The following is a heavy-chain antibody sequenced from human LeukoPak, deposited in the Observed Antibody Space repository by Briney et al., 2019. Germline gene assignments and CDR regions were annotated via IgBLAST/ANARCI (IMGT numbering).Heavy chain of an antibody. J-gene: IGHJ6*02. CDR1: GYTFTSYA. V-gene: IGHV1-3*01. Sequence: ASVKVSCKASGYTFTSYAMHWVRQAPGQRLEWMGWINAGNGNTKYSQKFQGRVTITRDTSASTAYMELSSLRSEDTAVYYCARGSVTTKYYYYYYGMDVWGQGTTVTVSS. CDR3: ARGSVTTKYYYYYYGMDV. CDR2: INAGNGNT. D-gene: IGHD4-11*01.